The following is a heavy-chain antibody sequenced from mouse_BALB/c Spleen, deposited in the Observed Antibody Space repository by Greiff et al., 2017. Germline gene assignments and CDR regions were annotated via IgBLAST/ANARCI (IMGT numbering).Heavy chain of an antibody. V-gene: IGHV5-4*02. CDR3: ARLVEAYAMDY. CDR2: ISDGGSYT. D-gene: IGHD1-1*02. CDR1: GFTFSDYY. Sequence: EVQVVESGGGLVKPGGSLKLSCAASGFTFSDYYMYWVRQTPEKRLEWVATISDGGSYTYYPDSVKGRFTISRDNAKNNLYLQMSSLKSEDTAMYYCARLVEAYAMDYWGQGTSVTVSS. J-gene: IGHJ4*01.